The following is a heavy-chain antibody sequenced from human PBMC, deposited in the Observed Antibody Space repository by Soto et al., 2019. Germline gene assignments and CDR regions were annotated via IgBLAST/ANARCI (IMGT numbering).Heavy chain of an antibody. Sequence: EVQLVESGGGLVQPGRSLRLSCAASGFTSDDYAIHWVRQTPGKGLEWVSGISWNSGSIGYADSVKGRFTISRDNAKNHLYLQMNSLRAEDTALYYCAKGAAPGMALAGMLLGYWGQGTLVTVSS. V-gene: IGHV3-9*02. CDR1: GFTSDDYA. D-gene: IGHD6-19*01. J-gene: IGHJ4*02. CDR2: ISWNSGSI. CDR3: AKGAAPGMALAGMLLGY.